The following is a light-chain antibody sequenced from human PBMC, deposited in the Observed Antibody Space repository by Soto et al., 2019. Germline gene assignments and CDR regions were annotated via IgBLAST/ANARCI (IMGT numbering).Light chain of an antibody. Sequence: QSVLTQPASVSGSPGQSITISCTGTSSDVGDYDYVSWYQHLPGKAPKLLIYDVTTRPSGGSNRVSGPKSGNTASLTISGLHAEDDPDYYCSSYRSSNPPFVFGTGTKVTLL. CDR1: SSDVGDYDY. J-gene: IGLJ1*01. CDR3: SSYRSSNPPFV. CDR2: DVT. V-gene: IGLV2-14*03.